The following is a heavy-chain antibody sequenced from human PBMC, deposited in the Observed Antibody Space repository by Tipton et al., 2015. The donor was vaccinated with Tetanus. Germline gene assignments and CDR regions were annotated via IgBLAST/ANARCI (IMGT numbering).Heavy chain of an antibody. CDR2: MYSGGDT. D-gene: IGHD6-19*01. J-gene: IGHJ4*02. Sequence: QLVQSGGGLIQPGGSLRLSCVASGFIVSSHYMSWVRQAPGKGLEWVSVMYSGGDTYYVDSVKGRFSISRDNAKNTLYLQMNSLRVEDTAVYDCVRDGGSSGWLAYWGQGTLVTVSS. V-gene: IGHV3-53*01. CDR1: GFIVSSHY. CDR3: VRDGGSSGWLAY.